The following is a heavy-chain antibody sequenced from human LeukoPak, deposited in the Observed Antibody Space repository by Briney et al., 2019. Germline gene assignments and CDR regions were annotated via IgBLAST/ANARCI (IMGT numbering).Heavy chain of an antibody. CDR2: IYYSGST. Sequence: SETLSLTCTVSGGSISSYYWSWIRQPPGKGLEWIGYIYYSGSTNYNPSLKRRVTISVDTSKNQFSLKLSSVTAADTAVYYCAAAGYSGYDPPFDYWGQGTLVTVSS. J-gene: IGHJ4*02. V-gene: IGHV4-59*01. CDR3: AAAGYSGYDPPFDY. D-gene: IGHD5-12*01. CDR1: GGSISSYY.